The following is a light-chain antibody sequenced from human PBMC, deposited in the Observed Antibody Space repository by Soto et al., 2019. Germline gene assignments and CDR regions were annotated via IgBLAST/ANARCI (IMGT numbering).Light chain of an antibody. CDR1: SSDVGGYNY. CDR3: TSFTSSNTWV. V-gene: IGLV2-14*03. Sequence: QSALTQPASVSGSPGQSITISCTGTSSDVGGYNYVSWFQQHPGKAPKLKIYEVSNRPSGVSNRFSGSKSGYTASLTISELQAEDEADYCCTSFTSSNTWVFGGGTKLTVL. J-gene: IGLJ3*02. CDR2: EVS.